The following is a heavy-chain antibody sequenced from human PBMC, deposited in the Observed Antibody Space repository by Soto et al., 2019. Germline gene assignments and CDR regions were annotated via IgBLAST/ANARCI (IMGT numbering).Heavy chain of an antibody. V-gene: IGHV1-69*08. CDR3: ARPDFGDYWYFDL. Sequence: QDQLVQSGAEVKKPGSSVKVSCKASGGTFSSHTFSWVRQAPGQGLEWMGRIIPALGTATYAQKFQGRVTSTADESATTVSMELNSLRSEDTAVYYCARPDFGDYWYFDLWGRGTLVTVSS. D-gene: IGHD4-17*01. CDR1: GGTFSSHT. J-gene: IGHJ2*01. CDR2: IIPALGTA.